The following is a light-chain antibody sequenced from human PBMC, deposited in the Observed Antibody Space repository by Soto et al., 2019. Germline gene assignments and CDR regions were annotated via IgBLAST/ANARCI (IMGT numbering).Light chain of an antibody. Sequence: EVVLTQSPGTLSLSPGERATLSCRASQSVSSSYLAWYQQKPGQAPRLLIYDASSRATDIPDRFSGSGSGTDFTLTISRLEPEDFAVYYCQQYNNWPWTFGQGTKVDIK. V-gene: IGKV3D-20*02. CDR2: DAS. CDR1: QSVSSSY. CDR3: QQYNNWPWT. J-gene: IGKJ1*01.